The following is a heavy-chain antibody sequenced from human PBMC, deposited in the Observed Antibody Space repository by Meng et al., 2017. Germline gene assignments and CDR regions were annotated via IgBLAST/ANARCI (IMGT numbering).Heavy chain of an antibody. CDR3: AREGRVDFDY. CDR2: TNPSTGIP. CDR1: GYHVTSHP. J-gene: IGHJ4*02. Sequence: LVQSGCVVRQPGASVKVPFRGSGYHVTSHPMKWVPHAPDQGLEWLGCTNPSTGIPTYAQGFTVRFVFSLATSVSTAYRQISSLKAEDTAVYYCAREGRVDFDYWGQGTLVTVSS. D-gene: IGHD1-26*01. V-gene: IGHV7-4-1*02.